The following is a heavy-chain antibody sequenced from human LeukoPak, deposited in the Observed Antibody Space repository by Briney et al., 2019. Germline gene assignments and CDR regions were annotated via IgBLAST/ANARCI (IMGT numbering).Heavy chain of an antibody. D-gene: IGHD6-13*01. V-gene: IGHV4-38-2*02. J-gene: IGHJ4*02. CDR3: AREAAANSLDY. CDR1: GYSIRSGYS. CDR2: ISHSGST. Sequence: PSETLSLTCIVSGYSIRSGYSWGWIRQPPGKGLEWMGTISHSGSTNYNLSLKSRVTMSVDTSKNQFSLQLNSVTPEDTAVYYCAREAAANSLDYWGQGTLVTVSS.